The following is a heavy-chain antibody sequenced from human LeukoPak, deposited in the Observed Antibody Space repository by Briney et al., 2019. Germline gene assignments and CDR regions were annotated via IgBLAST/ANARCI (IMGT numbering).Heavy chain of an antibody. CDR2: IYASGST. J-gene: IGHJ4*02. V-gene: IGHV4-4*07. CDR3: AGRDQTTGWSFDY. Sequence: SETLSLTCVVSGDSFSRYYWSWIRQPAGKGLEWIGQIYASGSTIYNPSLASRVTLSIDTSQKQFSLKVRSGTAADTAVYYCAGRDQTTGWSFDYWGQGSQVIVSS. CDR1: GDSFSRYY. D-gene: IGHD6-19*01.